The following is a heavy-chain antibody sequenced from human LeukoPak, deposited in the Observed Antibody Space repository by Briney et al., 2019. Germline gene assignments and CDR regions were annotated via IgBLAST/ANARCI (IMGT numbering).Heavy chain of an antibody. D-gene: IGHD5-18*01. CDR3: ARGYSYGASGFDY. J-gene: IGHJ4*02. Sequence: PGGSLRLSCAASGFTFSSYEMNWVRQAPGKGLEWVSYISSSGSTIYYADSVKGRFTISRDNAKNSLFLQMHSLRAEDTAVYYCARGYSYGASGFDYWGQGTLVTVSS. CDR2: ISSSGSTI. V-gene: IGHV3-48*03. CDR1: GFTFSSYE.